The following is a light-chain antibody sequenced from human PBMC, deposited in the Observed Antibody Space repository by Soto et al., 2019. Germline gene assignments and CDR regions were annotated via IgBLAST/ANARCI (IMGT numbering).Light chain of an antibody. CDR1: QSISSW. J-gene: IGKJ1*01. CDR2: DAS. CDR3: QQYNGYSRT. V-gene: IGKV1-5*01. Sequence: DIQVTQSPSTLSASVGDRVTITCRASQSISSWLAWYQQKPGKAPKLLIYDASGLKSGVPSRFSGSESGTEFTLTISSMQPDDFATFYCQQYNGYSRTFGQGTKVDIK.